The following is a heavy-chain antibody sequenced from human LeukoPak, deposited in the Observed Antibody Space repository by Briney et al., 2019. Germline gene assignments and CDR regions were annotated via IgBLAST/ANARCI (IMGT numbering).Heavy chain of an antibody. D-gene: IGHD1-1*01. CDR1: GFTFGSYW. J-gene: IGHJ4*02. CDR3: AKSGGRNDFNY. CDR2: ISSGGSET. Sequence: GGSLRLSCAASGFTFGSYWMHWVRQAPGKGLVWVAFISSGGSETYYADSVKGRFTISRDNSKNTLFLQMNSLRTEDTGVYYCAKSGGRNDFNYWGQGTLVTVSS. V-gene: IGHV3-30*02.